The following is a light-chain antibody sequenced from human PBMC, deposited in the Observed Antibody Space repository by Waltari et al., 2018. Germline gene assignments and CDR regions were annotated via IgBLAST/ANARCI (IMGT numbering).Light chain of an antibody. V-gene: IGKV1-39*01. CDR1: RGIDSY. CDR2: DAS. Sequence: DIQMTQSPSSLSPSVGDRVTITCRASRGIDSYLNWYQQRPGRAPKLLIYDASTLQREVPTRFSGGGIGTDFTLTINNLQPEDFATYFCQQSYRPPFTFGQGTRLEI. CDR3: QQSYRPPFT. J-gene: IGKJ5*01.